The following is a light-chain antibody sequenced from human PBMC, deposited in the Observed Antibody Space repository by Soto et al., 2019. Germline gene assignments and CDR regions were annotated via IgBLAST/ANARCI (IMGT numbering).Light chain of an antibody. CDR3: SSYGGDNNVV. CDR1: SSDVGGYNY. V-gene: IGLV2-8*01. Sequence: QAVVTQPPSASGSPGQSVTISCTGTSSDVGGYNYVSWYQQHPGAAPKLMIYEVVKRPSGVPDRFSGSKSGNTASLTVSGLQAEDESDYYCSSYGGDNNVVFGGGTKVTVL. J-gene: IGLJ2*01. CDR2: EVV.